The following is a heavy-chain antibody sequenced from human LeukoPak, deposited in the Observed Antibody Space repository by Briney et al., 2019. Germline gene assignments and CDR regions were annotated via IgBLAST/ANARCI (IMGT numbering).Heavy chain of an antibody. CDR1: GYTFTRYY. V-gene: IGHV1-46*01. D-gene: IGHD3-10*01. CDR3: SRRGSGSYVLDY. J-gene: IGHJ4*02. Sequence: ASVKVSCKASGYTFTRYYMHWVRQAPGQGLEWMGIINPSDGVIDYAQKFQDRVTMTRDTSTSTVYMELSSLRSEDTAVYYCSRRGSGSYVLDYWGQGTLVTVSS. CDR2: INPSDGVI.